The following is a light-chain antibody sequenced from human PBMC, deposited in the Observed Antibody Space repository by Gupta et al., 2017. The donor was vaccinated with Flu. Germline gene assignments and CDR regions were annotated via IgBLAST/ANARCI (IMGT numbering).Light chain of an antibody. Sequence: DTVMTQSPLSLSVTLGEPASISCRSSQSLLHTNGYNYLDWYLQKPGQSPQLLIYVGSNRASGVPDRFSGGGSGTTFTLKISRVAAEDVGIYYCMQAIHTPPTFGQGTKVEVK. J-gene: IGKJ1*01. CDR1: QSLLHTNGYNY. V-gene: IGKV2-28*01. CDR3: MQAIHTPPT. CDR2: VGS.